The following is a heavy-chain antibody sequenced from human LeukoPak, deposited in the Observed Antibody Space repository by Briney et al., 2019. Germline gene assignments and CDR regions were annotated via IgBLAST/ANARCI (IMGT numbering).Heavy chain of an antibody. CDR3: ARDLILYYYGSGSLYI. D-gene: IGHD3-10*01. Sequence: ASVKVSCKASGYTFTGYYMHWVRQAPGQGLEGMGWINPNSGGTNYAQKFQGRVTMTRDTSISTAYMELSRLRSDDTAVYYCARDLILYYYGSGSLYIWGQGTLVTVSS. V-gene: IGHV1-2*02. CDR2: INPNSGGT. CDR1: GYTFTGYY. J-gene: IGHJ4*02.